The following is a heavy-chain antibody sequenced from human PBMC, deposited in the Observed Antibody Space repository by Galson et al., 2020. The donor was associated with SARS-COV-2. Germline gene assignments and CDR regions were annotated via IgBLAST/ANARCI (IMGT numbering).Heavy chain of an antibody. J-gene: IGHJ4*02. V-gene: IGHV4-59*08. D-gene: IGHD1-26*01. CDR3: AKLAEGRRSSDDY. CDR2: ISYDGST. CDR1: IGSMTGHY. Sequence: TSETLSLTCAVSIGSMTGHYWSWIRQAPGKGLEWIGYISYDGSTTYNPSLKRRVTISIDRSKNQFSLRLTSVTAADTALYYCAKLAEGRRSSDDYWGQGTRVTVSS.